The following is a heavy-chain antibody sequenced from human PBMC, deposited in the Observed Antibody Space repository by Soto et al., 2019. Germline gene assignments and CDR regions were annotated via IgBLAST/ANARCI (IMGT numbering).Heavy chain of an antibody. J-gene: IGHJ4*03. Sequence: QVQLQESGPGLVKPSQTLSLTCSVSGDSIRGGGHYWNWIRQFPGKGLEWIGYVYHSGSTHYNPSLRGRLTISIDTSKNQFSRRLISVTAADTALYYCARDTGLAPTVWGYCGHGTQVTVSS. CDR3: ARDTGLAPTVWGY. CDR2: VYHSGST. D-gene: IGHD6-13*01. CDR1: GDSIRGGGHY. V-gene: IGHV4-31*03.